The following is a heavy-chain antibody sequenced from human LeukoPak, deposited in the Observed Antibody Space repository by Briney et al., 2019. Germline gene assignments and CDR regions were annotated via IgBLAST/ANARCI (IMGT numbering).Heavy chain of an antibody. CDR2: INHSGST. D-gene: IGHD3-10*01. CDR3: AKSNGYGLVDI. Sequence: SETLSLTCAVYGGSFSGYYWSWIRQPPGKGLEWFGEINHSGSTNYNPSLKSRVTISLDTSRNQFSLSLNSVTDADTAVYYCAKSNGYGLVDIWGQGTMVTVSS. V-gene: IGHV4-34*01. CDR1: GGSFSGYY. J-gene: IGHJ3*02.